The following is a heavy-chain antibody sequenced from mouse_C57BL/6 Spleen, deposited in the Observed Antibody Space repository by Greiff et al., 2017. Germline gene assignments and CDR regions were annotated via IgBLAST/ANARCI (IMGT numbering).Heavy chain of an antibody. CDR3: ARGEGYHGGFSG. J-gene: IGHJ3*01. D-gene: IGHD2-2*01. CDR2: IYPGDGVT. CDR1: GYAFSSYW. V-gene: IGHV1-80*01. Sequence: VQLQQSGAELVKPGASVKISCKASGYAFSSYWMHWVKQRPGKGLEWIGPIYPGDGVTNYNGKFKGKATLTADKSSSTAYMQLSSLTSEDSAVYFCARGEGYHGGFSGWGQGTLVTVSA.